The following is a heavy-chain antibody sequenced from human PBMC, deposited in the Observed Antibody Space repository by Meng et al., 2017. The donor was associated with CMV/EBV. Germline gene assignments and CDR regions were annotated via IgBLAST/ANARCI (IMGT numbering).Heavy chain of an antibody. CDR1: GFTFSSYW. V-gene: IGHV3-74*01. J-gene: IGHJ6*02. Sequence: GESLKISCAASGFTFSSYWMHWVRQAPGKGLVWVSRINSDGSSTSYADSVKGRFTISRDNAKNTLYLQMNSLRAEDTAVYYCARLERSLVHPYYYYGMDVWGQGTTVTVSS. D-gene: IGHD6-6*01. CDR2: INSDGSST. CDR3: ARLERSLVHPYYYYGMDV.